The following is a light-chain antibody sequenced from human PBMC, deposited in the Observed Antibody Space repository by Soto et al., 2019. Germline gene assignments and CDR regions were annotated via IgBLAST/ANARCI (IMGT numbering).Light chain of an antibody. V-gene: IGKV1-33*01. CDR2: DAS. Sequence: DIQLTPSPSSLFASIGDRVTITCQATQDINIYLNWYQQKPGKAPNLLIYDASNLEIGVPSRFSGSGSGTEFTLTISSLQTNDFASYYCQQYDSYSWTFGQGTKVDIK. J-gene: IGKJ1*01. CDR1: QDINIY. CDR3: QQYDSYSWT.